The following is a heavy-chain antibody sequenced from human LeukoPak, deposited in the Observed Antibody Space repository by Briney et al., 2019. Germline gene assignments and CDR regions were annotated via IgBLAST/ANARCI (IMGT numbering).Heavy chain of an antibody. Sequence: QTGGSLRLSCAASGFTSSNYAMKCVRQAPGKGLEWVSAISGSGADTYYADSVKGRFTISRDNSKNTLYLQMNSLRAEDTAIYFCAKELRRSPTYYFDYWGQGTLVTVSS. J-gene: IGHJ4*02. D-gene: IGHD2-15*01. CDR1: GFTSSNYA. CDR3: AKELRRSPTYYFDY. CDR2: ISGSGADT. V-gene: IGHV3-23*01.